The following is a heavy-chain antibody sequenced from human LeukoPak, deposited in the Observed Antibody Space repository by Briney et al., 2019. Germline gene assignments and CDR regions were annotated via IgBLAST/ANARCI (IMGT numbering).Heavy chain of an antibody. CDR2: INASNGNT. Sequence: ASVNVSCKAYGYTFTSYAMHWVRQAPGQRLEWMGWINASNGNTKYSQKFQGRVTITRDTSASTAYMELSSLRSEDTAVYYCARDRPTTRQHSATFDYWGQGTLVTVSS. CDR1: GYTFTSYA. J-gene: IGHJ4*02. V-gene: IGHV1-3*01. CDR3: ARDRPTTRQHSATFDY. D-gene: IGHD1-1*01.